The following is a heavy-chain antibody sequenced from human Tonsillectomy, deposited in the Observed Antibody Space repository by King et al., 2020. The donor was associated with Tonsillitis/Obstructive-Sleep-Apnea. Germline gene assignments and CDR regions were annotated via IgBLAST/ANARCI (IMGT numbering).Heavy chain of an antibody. V-gene: IGHV4-39*02. J-gene: IGHJ2*01. CDR1: GGSISSSSYY. CDR2: VYYSGNT. Sequence: LQLQESGPGLVKPSETLSLTCTVSGGSISSSSYYWGWIRQPPGQGLEWIGNVYYSGNTYYNPSLKSRVTISVDTSKNHFSLKRSSVTAADTAVYYCATRTTVTTYWYFDLWGRGTLVTVSS. D-gene: IGHD4-17*01. CDR3: ATRTTVTTYWYFDL.